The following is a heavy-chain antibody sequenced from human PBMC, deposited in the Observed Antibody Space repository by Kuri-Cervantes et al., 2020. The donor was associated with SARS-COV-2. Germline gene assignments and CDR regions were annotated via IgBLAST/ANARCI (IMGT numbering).Heavy chain of an antibody. J-gene: IGHJ3*02. V-gene: IGHV4-34*01. CDR2: INHSGST. CDR1: GGSSSGYY. Sequence: ESLKISCAVYGGSSSGYYWSWIRQPPGKGLEWIGEINHSGSTNYNPSLKSRVTISVDTSKNQFSLKLSSVTAADTAVYYCAAWGFPIVGATGPDAFDIWGQGTMVT. CDR3: AAWGFPIVGATGPDAFDI. D-gene: IGHD1-26*01.